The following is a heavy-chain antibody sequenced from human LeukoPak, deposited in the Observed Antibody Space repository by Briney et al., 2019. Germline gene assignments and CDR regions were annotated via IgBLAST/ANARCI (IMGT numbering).Heavy chain of an antibody. Sequence: SETLSLTCTVSGGSISSSSYYWGWLRQPPGKGLEWIGSIYYSGSTYYNPSLKSRVTISVDTSKNQFSLKLSSVTAADTAVYYCARAVFGYYYDSSGRGWYFDLWGRGTLVTVSS. J-gene: IGHJ2*01. CDR2: IYYSGST. V-gene: IGHV4-39*07. D-gene: IGHD3-22*01. CDR3: ARAVFGYYYDSSGRGWYFDL. CDR1: GGSISSSSYY.